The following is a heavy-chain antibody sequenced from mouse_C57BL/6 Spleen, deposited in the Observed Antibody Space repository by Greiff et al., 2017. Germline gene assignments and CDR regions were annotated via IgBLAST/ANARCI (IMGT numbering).Heavy chain of an antibody. CDR1: GYTFTDHT. CDR3: AAIAYDYAAWFAY. J-gene: IGHJ3*01. CDR2: IYPRDGST. Sequence: QVQLRQSDAELVKPGASVKISCKVSGYTFTDHTIHWMKQRPEQGLEWIGYIYPRDGSTKYNEKFKGKATLTADKSSSTAYMPLNSLTSEDSAVYFCAAIAYDYAAWFAYWGQGTLVTVSA. V-gene: IGHV1-78*01. D-gene: IGHD2-4*01.